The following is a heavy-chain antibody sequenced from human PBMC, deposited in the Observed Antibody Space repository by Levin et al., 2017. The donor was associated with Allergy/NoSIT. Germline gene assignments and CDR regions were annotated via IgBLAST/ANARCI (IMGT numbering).Heavy chain of an antibody. CDR3: AFWGY. Sequence: SCAVSGGSFSGYSWSWIRQPPGKGLDWIGEINHRGSTNYNPSLKSRVTISLDTSKNQFSLKLGSVTAADTAVYYCAFWGYWGQGTLVTVSS. D-gene: IGHD3-16*01. CDR2: INHRGST. CDR1: GGSFSGYS. V-gene: IGHV4-34*01. J-gene: IGHJ4*02.